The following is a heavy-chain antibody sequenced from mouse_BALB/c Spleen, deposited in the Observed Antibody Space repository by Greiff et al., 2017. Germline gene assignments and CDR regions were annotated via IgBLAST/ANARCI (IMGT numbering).Heavy chain of an antibody. CDR2: ISSGGST. Sequence: EVQVVESGGGLVKPGGSLKLSCAASGFTFSSYAMSWVRQTPEKRLEWVASISSGGSTYYPDSVKGRFTISRDNARNILYLQMSSLRSEDTAMYYCAREPPYGYDGYYFDYWGQGTTLTVSS. J-gene: IGHJ2*01. CDR3: AREPPYGYDGYYFDY. D-gene: IGHD2-2*01. V-gene: IGHV5-6-5*01. CDR1: GFTFSSYA.